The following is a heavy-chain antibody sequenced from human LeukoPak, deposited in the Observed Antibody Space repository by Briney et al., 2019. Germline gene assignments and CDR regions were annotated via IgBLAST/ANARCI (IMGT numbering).Heavy chain of an antibody. CDR3: AKGGVYGDYYFDY. V-gene: IGHV3-23*01. Sequence: GGSLRLSCAASGFPFSSYAMSWVRQAPGKGLEWVSVISGSGGGTYYADSVKGRFTISGDNSKNTAYLQMNSLRAEDTALYYCAKGGVYGDYYFDYWGQGTLVTVSS. CDR2: ISGSGGGT. D-gene: IGHD4-17*01. CDR1: GFPFSSYA. J-gene: IGHJ4*02.